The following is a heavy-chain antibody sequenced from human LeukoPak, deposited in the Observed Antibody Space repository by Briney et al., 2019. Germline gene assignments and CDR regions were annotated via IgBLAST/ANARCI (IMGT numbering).Heavy chain of an antibody. CDR3: ARVPLLGYCSSTSCYTDY. CDR1: GGTFSSYA. J-gene: IGHJ4*02. V-gene: IGHV1-69*04. CDR2: IIPILGIA. D-gene: IGHD2-2*02. Sequence: VASVKVSYKASGGTFSSYAISWVRQAPGQGLEWMGRIIPILGIANYAQKFQGRVTITADKSTSTAYMELSSLRSEDTAVYYCARVPLLGYCSSTSCYTDYWGQGTLVTVSS.